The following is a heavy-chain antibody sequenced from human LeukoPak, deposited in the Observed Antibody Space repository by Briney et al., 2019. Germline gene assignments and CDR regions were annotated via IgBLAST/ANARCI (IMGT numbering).Heavy chain of an antibody. D-gene: IGHD3-22*01. V-gene: IGHV3-53*01. CDR1: GFTVSSNY. J-gene: IGHJ4*02. CDR2: ISGSGGST. Sequence: HSGGSLGLSCAASGFTVSSNYMSWVRQAPGKGLEWVSAISGSGGSTYYADSVKGRFTISRDNSKNTLYLQMNSLRAEDTAVYYCARDAYDSSGYYYTFDYWGQGTLVTVSS. CDR3: ARDAYDSSGYYYTFDY.